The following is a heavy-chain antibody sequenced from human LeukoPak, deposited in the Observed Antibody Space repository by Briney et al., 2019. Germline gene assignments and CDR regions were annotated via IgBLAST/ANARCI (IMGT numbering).Heavy chain of an antibody. CDR2: ISSSGSTI. CDR1: GFTFSSYE. Sequence: PGGSLRLSCAASGFTFSSYEMNWVRQAPGKGLEWVSYISSSGSTIYYADSVKGRSTISRDNAKNSLYLQMNSLRAEDTAVYYCARDPASAGWFDPWGQGTLVTVSS. V-gene: IGHV3-48*03. J-gene: IGHJ5*02. CDR3: ARDPASAGWFDP.